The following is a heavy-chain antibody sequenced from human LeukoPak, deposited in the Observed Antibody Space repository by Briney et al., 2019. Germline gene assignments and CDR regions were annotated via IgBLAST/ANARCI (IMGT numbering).Heavy chain of an antibody. CDR3: TRDRSIAVAGPLSHDY. CDR1: GFTFGDYA. CDR2: IRSKAYGGTT. J-gene: IGHJ4*02. V-gene: IGHV3-49*03. D-gene: IGHD6-19*01. Sequence: GGSLRLSCTASGFTFGDYAMSWFRQAPGKGLEWVGFIRSKAYGGTTEYAASVKGRFTISRDDSKSIAYLQMNSLKTEDTAVYYCTRDRSIAVAGPLSHDYWGQGTLVTVSS.